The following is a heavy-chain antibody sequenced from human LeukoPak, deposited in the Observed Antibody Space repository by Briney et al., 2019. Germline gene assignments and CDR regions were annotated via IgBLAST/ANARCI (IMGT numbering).Heavy chain of an antibody. CDR2: IYSGGST. D-gene: IGHD4-17*01. CDR3: ARDAYDYYYYYMDV. CDR1: GFTFSSYG. Sequence: GGSLRLSCAASGFTFSSYGMHWVRQAPGKGLEWVSVIYSGGSTYYADSVKGRFTISRDNSKNTLYLQMNSLRAEDTAVYYCARDAYDYYYYYMDVWGKGTTVTISS. V-gene: IGHV3-66*01. J-gene: IGHJ6*03.